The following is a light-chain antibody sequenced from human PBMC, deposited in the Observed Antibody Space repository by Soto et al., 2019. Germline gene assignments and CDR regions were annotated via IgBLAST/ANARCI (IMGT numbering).Light chain of an antibody. CDR2: RDS. J-gene: IGLJ3*02. Sequence: QSVLTQPPSASGTPGQRVTISCSESSSSIGSNYIYWYQPLPGTAPKLLIYRDSQRPSGVPDRFSGSKSGTSASLAISGLRSEYEADYDCAAWDDSLRGWVFGGGTKLTVL. V-gene: IGLV1-47*01. CDR1: SSSIGSNY. CDR3: AAWDDSLRGWV.